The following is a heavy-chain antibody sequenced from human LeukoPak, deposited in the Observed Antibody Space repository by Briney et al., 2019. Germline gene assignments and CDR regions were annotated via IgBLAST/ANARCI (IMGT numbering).Heavy chain of an antibody. J-gene: IGHJ4*02. Sequence: GGSLRLSCAASAFTFSSYWMSWVRQAPGKGLEWVANIKQDGSEKYYVDSVKGRFTISRDNAKNSLYLQMNSLRAEDTAVYYCARDGYYDSSPIDSWVQGTLVTVSS. V-gene: IGHV3-7*04. CDR1: AFTFSSYW. CDR2: IKQDGSEK. D-gene: IGHD3-22*01. CDR3: ARDGYYDSSPIDS.